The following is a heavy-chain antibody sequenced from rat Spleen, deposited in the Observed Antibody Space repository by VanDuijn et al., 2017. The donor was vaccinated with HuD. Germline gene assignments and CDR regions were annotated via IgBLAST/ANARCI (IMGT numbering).Heavy chain of an antibody. D-gene: IGHD1-6*01. CDR2: INTGSGDT. CDR3: ARDGFYGPDY. Sequence: QVQLQQSGTELTNPGSSVKISCKASGYTFTSFYISWMKQTTGQGLEYIGYINTGSGDTNYNEKFKDKATLTVDKSSSTAFMQLSSLTPDDSAVYYCARDGFYGPDYWGQGVMVTVSS. V-gene: IGHV1-43*01. J-gene: IGHJ2*01. CDR1: GYTFTSFY.